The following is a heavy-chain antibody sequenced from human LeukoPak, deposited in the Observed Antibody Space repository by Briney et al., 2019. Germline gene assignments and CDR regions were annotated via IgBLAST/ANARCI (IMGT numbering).Heavy chain of an antibody. CDR3: AKGGDIVAPYYYYGMDV. Sequence: GGSLRLSCAASGCTFSSYAMSWVRQAPGKGLEWVSAISGSGGSTYYADAVKGRLTISRDNSKNSLYLQMNSLRAEDTAVYYCAKGGDIVAPYYYYGMDVWGQGTTVTVSS. CDR2: ISGSGGST. D-gene: IGHD2-15*01. V-gene: IGHV3-23*01. J-gene: IGHJ6*02. CDR1: GCTFSSYA.